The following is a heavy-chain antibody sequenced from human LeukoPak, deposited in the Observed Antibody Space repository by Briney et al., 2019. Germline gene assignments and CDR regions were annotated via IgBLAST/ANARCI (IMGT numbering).Heavy chain of an antibody. J-gene: IGHJ4*02. CDR3: AKDPRWMVPITTND. Sequence: GSLRLSCAASGFTFSDYYMNWIRQALGKGLEWVAFIRYDGSNKYYADSVKGRFTISRDNSKNTLYLQMNSLRAEDTAVYYCAKDPRWMVPITTNDWGQGTLVTVSS. D-gene: IGHD6-19*01. V-gene: IGHV3-30*02. CDR1: GFTFSDYY. CDR2: IRYDGSNK.